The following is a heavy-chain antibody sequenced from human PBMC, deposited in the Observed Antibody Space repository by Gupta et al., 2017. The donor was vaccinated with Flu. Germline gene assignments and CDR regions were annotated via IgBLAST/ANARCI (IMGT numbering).Heavy chain of an antibody. D-gene: IGHD6-13*01. J-gene: IGHJ2*01. Sequence: SFSGYYWTWIRQPPGKGLEWIGHIKHTGSAYYNPSLQSRGTISVDTSKKQFSLKLKYVNAADTAVYFCARCQKGIAEAVVYCDLDLWGRGTLVTVSS. CDR1: SFSGYY. CDR3: ARCQKGIAEAVVYCDLDL. CDR2: IKHTGSA. V-gene: IGHV4-34*01.